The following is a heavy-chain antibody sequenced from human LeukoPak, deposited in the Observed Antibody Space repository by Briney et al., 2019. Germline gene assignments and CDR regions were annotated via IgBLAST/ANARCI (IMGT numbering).Heavy chain of an antibody. CDR3: AKDLWFGEFDY. Sequence: GGSLRLSCAASGFTFSTYAMSWVRQAPGKGLEWVSSISGSGDIPYYADSVEGRFTISRDNSKNTLYLQMNSLRAEDTAVFYCAKDLWFGEFDYWGQGTLVTVSS. J-gene: IGHJ4*02. CDR1: GFTFSTYA. CDR2: ISGSGDIP. D-gene: IGHD3-10*01. V-gene: IGHV3-23*01.